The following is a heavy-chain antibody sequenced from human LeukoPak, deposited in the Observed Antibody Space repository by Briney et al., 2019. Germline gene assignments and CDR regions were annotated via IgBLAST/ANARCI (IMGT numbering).Heavy chain of an antibody. J-gene: IGHJ4*02. CDR1: GFTVSSNS. Sequence: GGSLRLSCAASGFTVSSNSMSWVRQAPGKGLVWVSVIYTGGTTYYADSVKGRFTISRDNSKNTLYLQMNSLRAEDTAVYYCARDWEPRHYYASSGYSHWGQGTLVTVSS. D-gene: IGHD3-22*01. CDR2: IYTGGTT. V-gene: IGHV3-66*01. CDR3: ARDWEPRHYYASSGYSH.